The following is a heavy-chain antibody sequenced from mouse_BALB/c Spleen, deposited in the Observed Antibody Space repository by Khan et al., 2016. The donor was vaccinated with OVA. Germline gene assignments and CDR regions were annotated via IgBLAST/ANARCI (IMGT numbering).Heavy chain of an antibody. J-gene: IGHJ2*01. CDR2: ISYSGDT. Sequence: EVQLQESGPGLVKPSQSLSLTCTVTGNSITSGYAWNWIRQFPGNKLEWMGYISYSGDTSYIPSLKSRISITRDTSKNQFFLQLNSVTTEDTATYYCARENYYGYYFDYWGQGTTLTVSS. V-gene: IGHV3-2*02. D-gene: IGHD1-1*01. CDR3: ARENYYGYYFDY. CDR1: GNSITSGYA.